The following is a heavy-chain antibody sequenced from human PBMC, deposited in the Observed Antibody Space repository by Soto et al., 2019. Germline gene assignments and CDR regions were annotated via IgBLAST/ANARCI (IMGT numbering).Heavy chain of an antibody. CDR1: GFTFSTYS. D-gene: IGHD2-2*02. V-gene: IGHV3-48*02. J-gene: IGHJ3*02. CDR3: ARDLAPAARPDAFDI. Sequence: EVQLVESGGGLVQPGGSLRLSCAASGFTFSTYSMNWVRQAPGKGLEWVSYISSSGSSIDYGDSVKGRFTISRDNAKNSLYLQMNSMRDEDTAVYYCARDLAPAARPDAFDIWGQGTMVTVSS. CDR2: ISSSGSSI.